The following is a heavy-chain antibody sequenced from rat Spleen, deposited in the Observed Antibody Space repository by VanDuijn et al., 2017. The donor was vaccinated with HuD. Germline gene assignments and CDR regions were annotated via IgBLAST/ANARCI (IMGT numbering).Heavy chain of an antibody. D-gene: IGHD4-3*01. CDR1: GFTFSNHY. CDR2: INYAGGST. Sequence: EVQVEESGGGLVQPGGSMKLSCAASGFTFSNHYMAWVRQAPKKGLEWVAPINYAGGSTHYGDSVKGRFTISRDNAKSTLYLQMDSLRSEDTATYYCATAGGFDYWGQGVMVTVSS. V-gene: IGHV5-22*01. J-gene: IGHJ2*01. CDR3: ATAGGFDY.